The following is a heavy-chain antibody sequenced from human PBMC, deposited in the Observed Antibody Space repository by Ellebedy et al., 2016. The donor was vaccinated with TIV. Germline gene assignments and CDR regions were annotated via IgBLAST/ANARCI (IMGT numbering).Heavy chain of an antibody. CDR2: IKENGREK. J-gene: IGHJ4*02. CDR3: VRHRGTYFDF. D-gene: IGHD3-10*01. Sequence: GGSLRLSCTASGFTFSRDWMTWVRQAPGKGLEWVANIKENGREKYYVDSVKGRFTIPRDNAKNSLFLQMDSLGAEDTAVYYCVRHRGTYFDFWGQGTLVTVSS. CDR1: GFTFSRDW. V-gene: IGHV3-7*03.